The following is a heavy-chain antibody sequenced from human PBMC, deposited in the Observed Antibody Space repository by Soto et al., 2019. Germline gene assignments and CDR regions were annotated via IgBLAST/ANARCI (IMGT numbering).Heavy chain of an antibody. J-gene: IGHJ5*02. Sequence: SETLSLTCTVSGGSISSSSDYWGWISQPPGKGLEWIGYIYYSGSTNYNPSLKSRVTISVDTSKNQFSPKLSSVTAADTAVYYCARAGPILVGAARGGWFDPWGQGTLVTVSS. V-gene: IGHV4-61*05. CDR2: IYYSGST. D-gene: IGHD1-26*01. CDR1: GGSISSSSDY. CDR3: ARAGPILVGAARGGWFDP.